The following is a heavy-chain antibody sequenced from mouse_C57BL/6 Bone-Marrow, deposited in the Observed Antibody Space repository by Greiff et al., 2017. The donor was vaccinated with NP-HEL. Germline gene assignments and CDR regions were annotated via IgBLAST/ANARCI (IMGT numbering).Heavy chain of an antibody. J-gene: IGHJ2*01. Sequence: DVKLVESGGGLVQPGGSLKLSCAASGFTFSDYGMAWVRQAPRKGPEWVAFISNLAYSIYYADTVTGRFPISRENAKNTLYLEMSSLRSEDTAMYYCARQGYYGSTPYYFDYWGQGTTLTVSS. V-gene: IGHV5-15*01. CDR1: GFTFSDYG. CDR2: ISNLAYSI. D-gene: IGHD1-1*01. CDR3: ARQGYYGSTPYYFDY.